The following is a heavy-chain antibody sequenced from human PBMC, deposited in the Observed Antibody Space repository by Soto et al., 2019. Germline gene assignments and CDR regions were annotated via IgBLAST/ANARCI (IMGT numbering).Heavy chain of an antibody. CDR1: GGSFSGYY. V-gene: IGHV4-34*01. CDR3: ARGQTIYGMDV. Sequence: SETLSLTCAVYGGSFSGYYWSWIRQPPGKGLEWIGEINHSGSTNYNPSLKSRVTISVDTSKNQFSLKLSSVTAADTAVYYCARGQTIYGMDVWGQGTTVTVSS. CDR2: INHSGST. J-gene: IGHJ6*02.